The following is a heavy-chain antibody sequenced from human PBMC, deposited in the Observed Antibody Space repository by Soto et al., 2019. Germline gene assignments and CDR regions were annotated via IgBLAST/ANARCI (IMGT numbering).Heavy chain of an antibody. D-gene: IGHD2-2*01. CDR3: ARDVLPGVTYMVF. Sequence: QVQLVESGGGVVQPGRSLRLSCVASGFTFISYEMHWVRQAPGKGLEWVAAISPNGNNEYYADSVRGRFTISRDNSERTLYLQLNTLRPDDTAVYYCARDVLPGVTYMVFWGQGTQVSVS. J-gene: IGHJ4*02. CDR2: ISPNGNNE. CDR1: GFTFISYE. V-gene: IGHV3-30-3*01.